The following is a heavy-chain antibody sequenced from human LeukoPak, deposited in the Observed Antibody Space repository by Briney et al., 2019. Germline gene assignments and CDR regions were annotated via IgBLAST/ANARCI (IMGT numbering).Heavy chain of an antibody. CDR1: GYTFTSYA. CDR3: ARGYRLTGTTPSNWFDP. V-gene: IGHV1-18*01. D-gene: IGHD1-7*01. CDR2: ISAYNGNT. Sequence: GASVKVSCKASGYTFTSYAISWVLQAPGQGLEWMGWISAYNGNTNYAQKLQGRVTMTTDTSTSTAYMELRSLRSDDTAVYYCARGYRLTGTTPSNWFDPWGQGTLVTVSS. J-gene: IGHJ5*02.